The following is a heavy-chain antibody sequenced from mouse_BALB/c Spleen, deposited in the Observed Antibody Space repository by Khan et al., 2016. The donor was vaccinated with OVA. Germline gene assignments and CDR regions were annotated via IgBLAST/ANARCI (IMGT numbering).Heavy chain of an antibody. D-gene: IGHD2-14*01. CDR1: GYTFTDYI. CDR3: ARGGYSVFAY. CDR2: IFPGSGTP. V-gene: IGHV1-77*01. J-gene: IGHJ3*01. Sequence: QVQLQQSGPELVKPGASLKVSCKASGYTFTDYIIGWVKQSTRQGLEWIGDIFPGSGTPYYHENFKDKATLTADKSSNTAYMQLSSLTSEDSAGYFCARGGYSVFAYWGQGTLVTVSA.